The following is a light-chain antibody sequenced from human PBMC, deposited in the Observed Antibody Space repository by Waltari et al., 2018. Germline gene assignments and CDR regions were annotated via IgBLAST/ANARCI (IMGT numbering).Light chain of an antibody. CDR2: GVN. V-gene: IGLV2-14*01. Sequence: QSALTQPASVSGSPGQSITISCTGTSRDIGLYNFVSWYQLHPGEAPTLILYGVNSRPSGVSIRFSGSKSGNTASLTISGLQGDDEADYFCASCTDTIPPVVFGGGTKMTVL. J-gene: IGLJ2*01. CDR1: SRDIGLYNF. CDR3: ASCTDTIPPVV.